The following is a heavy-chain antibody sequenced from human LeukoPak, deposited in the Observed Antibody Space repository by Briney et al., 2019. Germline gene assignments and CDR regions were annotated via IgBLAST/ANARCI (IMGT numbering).Heavy chain of an antibody. D-gene: IGHD3-22*01. CDR3: AKYYDSSGYYIDY. J-gene: IGHJ4*02. V-gene: IGHV3-30*18. Sequence: GRSLRLSCAASGFTFRTYGMHWVRQAPGKGLEWVAVTSYDGRNKFYAESVKGRFTISRDNSKNTLYLDMNSLRPEDTAVYYCAKYYDSSGYYIDYWGQGTLVTVSS. CDR1: GFTFRTYG. CDR2: TSYDGRNK.